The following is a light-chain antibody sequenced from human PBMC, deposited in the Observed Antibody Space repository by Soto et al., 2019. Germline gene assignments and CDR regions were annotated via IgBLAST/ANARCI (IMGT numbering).Light chain of an antibody. CDR1: NSDIGGYNY. CDR3: SSYTSVTIVV. CDR2: GVT. V-gene: IGLV2-14*01. J-gene: IGLJ2*01. Sequence: QSALTQPASVSGSPGQSNTISCTGTNSDIGGYNYVSWYRHHPGEAPKLMIYGVTNRPSGVSTRFSGSKSGNTASLTISGLQDEDEADYYCSSYTSVTIVVFGGGTKLTVL.